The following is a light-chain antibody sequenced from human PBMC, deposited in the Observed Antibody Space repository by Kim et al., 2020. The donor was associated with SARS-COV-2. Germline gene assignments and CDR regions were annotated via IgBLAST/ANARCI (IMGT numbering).Light chain of an antibody. V-gene: IGLV3-19*01. J-gene: IGLJ2*01. CDR2: GKN. CDR1: SLRSYY. CDR3: NSRDSSGNHVV. Sequence: ALGKPVRITCQGYSLRSYYASWYQQKPGQAPVLVIYGKNNRPSGIPDRFSGSSSGNTASLTITGAQAEDEADYYCNSRDSSGNHVVFGGGTQLTVL.